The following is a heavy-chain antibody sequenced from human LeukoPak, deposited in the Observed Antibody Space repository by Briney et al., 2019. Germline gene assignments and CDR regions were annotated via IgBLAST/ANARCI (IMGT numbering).Heavy chain of an antibody. J-gene: IGHJ4*02. V-gene: IGHV4-34*01. Sequence: SETLSLTCDVYGGSFSGYYWSWIRQPPGKGLERIGEINHSGSTNYNPSLKSRVTISVDTSKNQFSLRLNSVTAADTAVYYCARYYYGSGSYYYFDYWGQGTLVTVSS. CDR1: GGSFSGYY. CDR2: INHSGST. D-gene: IGHD3-10*01. CDR3: ARYYYGSGSYYYFDY.